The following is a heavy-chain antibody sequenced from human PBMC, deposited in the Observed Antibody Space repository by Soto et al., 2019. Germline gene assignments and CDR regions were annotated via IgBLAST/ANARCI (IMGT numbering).Heavy chain of an antibody. Sequence: PGGSLRLSCAASGFTFSSYAMSWVRQAPGKGLECVSAISGSGGSTFYADSVKGRFTISRDNSNNTLYLQMNSLRAEDTAVYYYAKDIRGPYYYGSGVEYWGQGTLVTVSS. CDR2: ISGSGGST. CDR3: AKDIRGPYYYGSGVEY. J-gene: IGHJ4*02. D-gene: IGHD3-10*01. CDR1: GFTFSSYA. V-gene: IGHV3-23*01.